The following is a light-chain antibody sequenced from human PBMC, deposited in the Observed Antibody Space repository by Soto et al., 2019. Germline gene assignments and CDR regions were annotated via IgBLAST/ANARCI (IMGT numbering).Light chain of an antibody. J-gene: IGKJ4*01. V-gene: IGKV1-33*01. CDR3: QQYVDLPPT. CDR2: DAS. CDR1: QDINNY. Sequence: DIQMTQSPSSLSASLGDRVTISCQASQDINNYLNWYQQKPGKAPKLLIYDASKLETGVPSRFSGSGSGTDFTFTISSLQPEDIATYYCQQYVDLPPTFGGGTKVDIK.